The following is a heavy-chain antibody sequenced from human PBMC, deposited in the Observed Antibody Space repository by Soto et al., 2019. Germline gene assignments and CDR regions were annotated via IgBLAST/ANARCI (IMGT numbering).Heavy chain of an antibody. Sequence: PSETLSLTCTVSGGSISSSSYYWGWIHQPPGKGLEWIGSIYYSGSTYYNPSLKSRVTISVDTSKNQFSLKLTSVTAADTAVYYCARDKITGLFDYWGQGTLVTVSS. CDR3: ARDKITGLFDY. CDR2: IYYSGST. J-gene: IGHJ4*02. V-gene: IGHV4-39*07. CDR1: GGSISSSSYY. D-gene: IGHD2-8*02.